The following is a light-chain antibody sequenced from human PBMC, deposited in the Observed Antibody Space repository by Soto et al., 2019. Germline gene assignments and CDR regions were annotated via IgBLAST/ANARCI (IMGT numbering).Light chain of an antibody. CDR1: SSDFGNYNL. CDR3: CSFTSSSPHG. V-gene: IGLV2-23*02. J-gene: IGLJ6*01. CDR2: EVN. Sequence: QSLLTQPASVSGSPGQSITISCAGTSSDFGNYNLVSWYQQHPGKVPKLILFEVNKRPSGVSGRFSGSKSGNTASLTISGLQAEDEADYYCCSFTSSSPHGFGNGTKVTV.